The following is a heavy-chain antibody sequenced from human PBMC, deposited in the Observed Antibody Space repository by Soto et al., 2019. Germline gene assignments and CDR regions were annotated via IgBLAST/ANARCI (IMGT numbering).Heavy chain of an antibody. D-gene: IGHD3-22*01. Sequence: QVQLVQSGAEVRKPGSSVKVSCKASGGTLNIYAISWVRQARGQGLEWMGGINPIFATPNTAQKFLDRVTLTADESTNPAFMELRSLRPDDTAVYYCAGSNHYETSGYLRHWGQGTLVSVSS. J-gene: IGHJ4*02. CDR3: AGSNHYETSGYLRH. V-gene: IGHV1-69*12. CDR1: GGTLNIYA. CDR2: INPIFATP.